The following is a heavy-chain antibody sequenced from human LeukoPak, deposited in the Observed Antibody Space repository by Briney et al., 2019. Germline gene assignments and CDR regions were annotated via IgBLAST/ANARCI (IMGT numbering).Heavy chain of an antibody. V-gene: IGHV4-39*02. J-gene: IGHJ1*01. Sequence: PSETLSLTCTVSGGSISSSSYYWGRIRQPPGKGLEWIGSIYYSGSTYYNPSLKSPITISIDTSKNQFCLKLSSVTAADMAVYYCAREIGFITMVRGVTAEYFQQWGEGTLVTVSS. CDR1: GGSISSSSYY. D-gene: IGHD3-10*01. CDR2: IYYSGST. CDR3: AREIGFITMVRGVTAEYFQQ.